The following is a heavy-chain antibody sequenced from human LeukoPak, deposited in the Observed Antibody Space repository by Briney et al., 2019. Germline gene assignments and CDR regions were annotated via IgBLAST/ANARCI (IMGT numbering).Heavy chain of an antibody. V-gene: IGHV3-23*01. D-gene: IGHD6-19*01. CDR1: GLTFTGNA. CDR3: AKDGSGWAFDY. CDR2: ISGSGGST. J-gene: IGHJ4*02. Sequence: GGSLKLSCAAPGLTFTGNAMSWFRQPPGKGLNWVSAISGSGGSTYYADSVKGRFTISRDNSKNTLYLQMNSLRAEDTAVYYCAKDGSGWAFDYWGQGTLVTVSS.